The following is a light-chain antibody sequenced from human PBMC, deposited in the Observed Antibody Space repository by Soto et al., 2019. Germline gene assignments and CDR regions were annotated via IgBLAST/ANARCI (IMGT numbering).Light chain of an antibody. CDR1: QTISSY. V-gene: IGKV1-39*01. CDR2: AAS. CDR3: QQSYSTPLT. Sequence: DIQMTHSPSSLSASVGDIVTITCRASQTISSYLNWYQQKPGKAPKLLIYAASSLQSGVPSRFSGSASGSDVALTFSSLQPEDFASYYGQQSYSTPLTVGGGSKVDI. J-gene: IGKJ4*01.